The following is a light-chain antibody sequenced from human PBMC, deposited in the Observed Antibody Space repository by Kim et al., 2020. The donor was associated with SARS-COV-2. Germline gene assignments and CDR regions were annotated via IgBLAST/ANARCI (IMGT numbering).Light chain of an antibody. CDR3: QHHSNWLWT. CDR1: QSVSNY. Sequence: EIVLTQSPATLSLSPGERANLSCRASQSVSNYLAWHQQKPGQAPRLLIYDASKRATGIPARFSGSGSGTDFTLTISSLEPEDFALYYCQHHSNWLWTFGQGTKVDIK. CDR2: DAS. V-gene: IGKV3-11*01. J-gene: IGKJ1*01.